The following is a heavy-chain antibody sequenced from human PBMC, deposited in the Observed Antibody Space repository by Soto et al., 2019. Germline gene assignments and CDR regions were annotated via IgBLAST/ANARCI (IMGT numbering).Heavy chain of an antibody. Sequence: ASVKVSCKASGYTFTSYDINWVRQATGQGLEWMGWMNPNSGNTGYAQKFQGRVTMTRNTSISTAYMELSSLRSEGTAVYYCAREVPYYYDSSGHTLGYYFDYWGQGTLVTVSS. CDR2: MNPNSGNT. D-gene: IGHD3-22*01. CDR1: GYTFTSYD. V-gene: IGHV1-8*01. CDR3: AREVPYYYDSSGHTLGYYFDY. J-gene: IGHJ4*02.